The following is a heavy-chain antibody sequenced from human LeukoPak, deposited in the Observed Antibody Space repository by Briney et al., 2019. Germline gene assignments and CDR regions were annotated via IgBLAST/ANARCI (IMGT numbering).Heavy chain of an antibody. J-gene: IGHJ6*02. CDR1: GYTFTSYD. CDR2: MNPNSGNT. Sequence: ASVKVSCKASGYTFTSYDINWVRQATGQGLEWMGWMNPNSGNTGYAQKFQGRVTMTRNTSISTAYMELSSLRSEDTAVYYCARGPYSSSWLNYYYYYGMDVWGQGTTVTVSS. CDR3: ARGPYSSSWLNYYYYYGMDV. V-gene: IGHV1-8*01. D-gene: IGHD6-13*01.